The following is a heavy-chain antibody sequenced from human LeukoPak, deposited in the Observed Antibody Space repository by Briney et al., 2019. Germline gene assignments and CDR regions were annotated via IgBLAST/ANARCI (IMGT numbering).Heavy chain of an antibody. CDR3: ARLDWGFWYFDL. J-gene: IGHJ2*01. CDR2: IYTSGST. D-gene: IGHD3-9*01. CDR1: GGSISSGSYH. V-gene: IGHV4-61*09. Sequence: SETLSLTCTVSGGSISSGSYHWSSIRQPAGKGLEWIGHIYTSGSTNYNPSLKSRVTISVDTSKNQFSLKLSSVTAADTAIYYCARLDWGFWYFDLWGRGTLVTVSS.